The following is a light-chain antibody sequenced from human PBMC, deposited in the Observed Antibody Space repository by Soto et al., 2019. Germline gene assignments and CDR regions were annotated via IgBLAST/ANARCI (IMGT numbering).Light chain of an antibody. V-gene: IGKV1-39*01. CDR3: QQSYGTPLT. J-gene: IGKJ4*01. CDR2: AAS. Sequence: DMEMTQSPSSLSASVGDRVTITCRASRSISNYLNWYQHKPGKVPKLLIYAASSLQSGVPTRFSGSGSGTHVTLAINSLQPEDFATYYCQQSYGTPLTFGGGTKIEIK. CDR1: RSISNY.